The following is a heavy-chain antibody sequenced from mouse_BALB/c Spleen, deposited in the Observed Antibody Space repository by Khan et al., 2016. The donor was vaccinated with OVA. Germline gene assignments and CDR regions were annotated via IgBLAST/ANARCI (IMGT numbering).Heavy chain of an antibody. CDR1: GFTFSNFG. Sequence: EVELVESGGGLVQPGGSRKLSCAASGFTFSNFGMHWVRQAPKKRLEWVAYISSGSSTIYYVDTVKGRFTISRDNLKNILFLQMTSLRSEDTAMYYCARSGGNFHWYFDVWGAGTSVTVSA. J-gene: IGHJ1*01. D-gene: IGHD3-1*01. CDR2: ISSGSSTI. CDR3: ARSGGNFHWYFDV. V-gene: IGHV5-17*02.